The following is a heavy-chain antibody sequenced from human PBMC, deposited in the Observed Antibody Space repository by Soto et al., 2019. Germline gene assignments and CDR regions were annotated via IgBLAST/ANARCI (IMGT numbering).Heavy chain of an antibody. Sequence: EMQLLESGGDLVQPGGSLRLSCAASGFTLSNYAMTWVRQAPGKGLEYISAISGSGVTTYYADSMKGRFTISRDNSKNTLYLQMNSLRAEDTAVYHCAKDRDDIGMVDAFEIWGQGTMVTVSS. CDR3: AKDRDDIGMVDAFEI. V-gene: IGHV3-23*01. CDR1: GFTLSNYA. CDR2: ISGSGVTT. J-gene: IGHJ3*02. D-gene: IGHD2-15*01.